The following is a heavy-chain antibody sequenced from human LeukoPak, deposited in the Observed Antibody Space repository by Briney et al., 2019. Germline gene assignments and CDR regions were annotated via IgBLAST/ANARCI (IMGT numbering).Heavy chain of an antibody. J-gene: IGHJ4*02. CDR3: AKDGGLWVSAHWGDS. D-gene: IGHD7-27*01. V-gene: IGHV3-23*01. CDR2: ISGSGSST. CDR1: GFTFSSYA. Sequence: GGSLRLSCAASGFTFSSYAMSWVRQAPGKGLEWVSGISGSGSSTYYADSVKGRFTISRDNSKNTLYLQMNRLRAEDTAVYYCAKDGGLWVSAHWGDSWGRGTLVTVSS.